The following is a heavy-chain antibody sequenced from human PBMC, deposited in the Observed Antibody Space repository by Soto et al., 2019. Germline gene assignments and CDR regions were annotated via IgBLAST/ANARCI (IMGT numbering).Heavy chain of an antibody. CDR3: ARDRRVGVVPAAYYYYYYGMDV. CDR1: GFTVSSNY. Sequence: GGSLRLSCAASGFTVSSNYMSWVRQAPGKGLEWVSVIYSGGSTYYADSVKGRFTISRDNSKNTLYLQMNSLRAEDTAVYYCARDRRVGVVPAAYYYYYYGMDVWGQGTAVTVSS. D-gene: IGHD2-2*01. J-gene: IGHJ6*02. V-gene: IGHV3-66*01. CDR2: IYSGGST.